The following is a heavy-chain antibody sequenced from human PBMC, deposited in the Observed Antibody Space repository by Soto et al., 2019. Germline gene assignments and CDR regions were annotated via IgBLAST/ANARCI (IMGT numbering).Heavy chain of an antibody. V-gene: IGHV4-59*08. Sequence: QVQLQESGPGLVKPSETLSLTCTVSGDSITSYYWSWIRQPPGKGLEWLGYIYYTGSTTYNPSLTSRVTLSLDTSKNQFSLKLNSVTAADTAVYYCARHAFGSGFYYGMGVWGQGTTVTVSS. CDR1: GDSITSYY. CDR3: ARHAFGSGFYYGMGV. J-gene: IGHJ6*02. CDR2: IYYTGST. D-gene: IGHD3-10*01.